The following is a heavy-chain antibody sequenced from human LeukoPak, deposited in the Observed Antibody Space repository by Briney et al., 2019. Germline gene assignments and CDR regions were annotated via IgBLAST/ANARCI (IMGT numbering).Heavy chain of an antibody. J-gene: IGHJ5*02. Sequence: GGSLRLSCAASGFTFSSYGMHWVRQAPGKGLEWVAFIRYDGSNKYYADSVKGRFTISRDNAKNSLYLQMNSLRAEDTAVYYCARDLARGGFWFDPWGQGTLVTVSS. CDR2: IRYDGSNK. CDR3: ARDLARGGFWFDP. V-gene: IGHV3-30*02. D-gene: IGHD3-16*01. CDR1: GFTFSSYG.